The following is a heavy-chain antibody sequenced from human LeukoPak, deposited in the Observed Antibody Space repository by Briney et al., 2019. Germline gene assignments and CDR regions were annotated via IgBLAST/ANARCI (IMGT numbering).Heavy chain of an antibody. CDR2: IIPILGVA. CDR1: GGTFSSYA. V-gene: IGHV1-69*04. CDR3: ARGRTTVVKETFDY. J-gene: IGHJ4*02. Sequence: ASVKVSCKASGGTFSSYAISWVRQAPGQGLEWMGRIIPILGVANYAQKFQGRVTITADKSTSTDYMELSSLRSEDTAVYYCARGRTTVVKETFDYWGQGTLVTVSS. D-gene: IGHD4-23*01.